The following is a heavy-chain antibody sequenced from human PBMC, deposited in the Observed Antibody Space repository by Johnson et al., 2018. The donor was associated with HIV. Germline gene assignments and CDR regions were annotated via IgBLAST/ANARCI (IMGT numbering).Heavy chain of an antibody. Sequence: VQLVESGGGLVQPGRSPRLSCAASGFTFDDYAMHWVRQAPGKGLECVSAIGTAGDTYYPGSVTGRFTISRENAKNSLYLQMNSLRAGDTAVYYCAREAQTHAFDIWGPGTMVIVYS. CDR3: AREAQTHAFDI. CDR1: GFTFDDYA. J-gene: IGHJ3*02. V-gene: IGHV3-13*01. CDR2: IGTAGDT.